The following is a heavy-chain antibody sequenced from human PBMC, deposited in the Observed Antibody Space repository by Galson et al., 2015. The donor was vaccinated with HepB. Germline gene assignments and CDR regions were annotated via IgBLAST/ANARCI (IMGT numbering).Heavy chain of an antibody. CDR2: ISSSSSYI. CDR3: AREKPPAAPDAFDI. J-gene: IGHJ3*02. Sequence: SLRLSCAASGFTFSSYSMNWVRQAPGKGLEWVSSISSSSSYIYYADSVKGRFTISRDNAKNSLYLQMNSLRAEDTAVYYCAREKPPAAPDAFDIWGQGTMVTVSS. D-gene: IGHD2-2*01. V-gene: IGHV3-21*01. CDR1: GFTFSSYS.